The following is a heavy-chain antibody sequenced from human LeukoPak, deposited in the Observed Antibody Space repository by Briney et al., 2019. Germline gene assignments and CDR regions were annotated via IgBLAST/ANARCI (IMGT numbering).Heavy chain of an antibody. J-gene: IGHJ4*02. CDR2: IYHSGST. D-gene: IGHD2-21*01. CDR1: GYSMTSAYY. V-gene: IGHV4-38-2*01. CDR3: ASFSYCGGDCPAY. Sequence: SETLSLTCAVSGYSMTSAYYWGWIRQPPGKGLEWIGNIYHSGSTYYNPSLKSRVTISVDTSKNQFSLKLTSVTAADTAVYYCASFSYCGGDCPAYWGQGILVTVSS.